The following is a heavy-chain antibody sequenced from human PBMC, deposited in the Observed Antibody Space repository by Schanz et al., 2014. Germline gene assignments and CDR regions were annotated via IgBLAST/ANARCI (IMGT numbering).Heavy chain of an antibody. CDR1: GYTFTAYG. J-gene: IGHJ3*01. CDR2: ISPYTGNT. D-gene: IGHD2-8*02. CDR3: ATMWGYCTATACQILEVLDV. Sequence: VQSVHSGTEVQKLGASVKVSCQTSGYTFTAYGLNWVRQAPGQGLEWVGWISPYTGNTHYFDKMEGRVTMTTDTSTSTAYMELRSLRSDDTAMYYCATMWGYCTATACQILEVLDVWGQGTMVTVSS. V-gene: IGHV1-18*01.